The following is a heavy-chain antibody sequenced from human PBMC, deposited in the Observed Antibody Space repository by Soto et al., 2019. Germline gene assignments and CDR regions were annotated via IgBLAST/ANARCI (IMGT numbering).Heavy chain of an antibody. CDR2: IYYSGST. V-gene: IGHV4-59*01. J-gene: IGHJ6*02. D-gene: IGHD5-12*01. CDR3: ARENLRSRMDV. Sequence: SETLSLTCTVSGGSINSYYWSWIRQPPGKGLEWIGYIYYSGSTNYNPSLKSRVTISVDTSKNQFSLKLSSVTAADAAVYYCARENLRSRMDVWGQGTTVTVSS. CDR1: GGSINSYY.